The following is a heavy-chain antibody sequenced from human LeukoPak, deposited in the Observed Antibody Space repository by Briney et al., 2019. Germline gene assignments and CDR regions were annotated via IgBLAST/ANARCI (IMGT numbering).Heavy chain of an antibody. CDR3: AVSDFWSGYYTGDY. CDR1: GGSISSYY. V-gene: IGHV4-4*07. D-gene: IGHD3-3*01. J-gene: IGHJ4*02. CDR2: IYTSGST. Sequence: SETLSLTCTVSGGSISSYYWSWIRQPPGKGLEWIGRIYTSGSTNYNTSLKSRVTMSVDTSKNQFSLKLSSVTAADTAVYYCAVSDFWSGYYTGDYWGQGTLVTVSS.